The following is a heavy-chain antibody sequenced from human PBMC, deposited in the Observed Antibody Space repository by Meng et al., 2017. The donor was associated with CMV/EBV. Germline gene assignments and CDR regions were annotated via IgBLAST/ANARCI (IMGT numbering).Heavy chain of an antibody. CDR3: ARGLGEFRGWEMGY. CDR2: IDNNGRST. J-gene: IGHJ4*02. D-gene: IGHD1-26*01. Sequence: QVVELGGGLVRPWGPLGLSVAGSGFIVRDYWMHWVRRVPGKGLEWISRIDNNGRSTSYADSVKGRFTISTDSAKNTLYLQMNSLRVEDTAVYYCARGLGEFRGWEMGYWGQGTLVTVSS. V-gene: IGHV3-74*01. CDR1: GFIVRDYW.